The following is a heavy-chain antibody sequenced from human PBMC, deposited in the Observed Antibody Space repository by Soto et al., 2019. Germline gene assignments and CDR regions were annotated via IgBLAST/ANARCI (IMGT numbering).Heavy chain of an antibody. CDR1: GDSISNNKW. J-gene: IGHJ4*02. CDR3: VGGYPWVGFDY. CDR2: MHHSGSI. D-gene: IGHD3-22*01. V-gene: IGHV4-4*02. Sequence: SETLSLTCSVSGDSISNNKWWSWVRQPPGKGLEWIGEMHHSGSIHYNASLKSRATLSVDKSRNQFSLQLSSVTATDTAVYICVGGYPWVGFDYWGQGTLVTVS.